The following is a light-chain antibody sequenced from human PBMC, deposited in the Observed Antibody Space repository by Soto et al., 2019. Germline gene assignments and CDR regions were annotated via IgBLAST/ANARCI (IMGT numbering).Light chain of an antibody. CDR3: QQYGSSPRT. V-gene: IGKV3-20*01. CDR2: GAS. Sequence: EIVMTQSPGTLSLSPGERATLSCRASQSVSSRLAWYQQKPGQAPRLLIYGASSGATGIPDRFSGSGSGTDFTLTICRLEPEDFAVYYCQQYGSSPRTFGQGTKVDIK. J-gene: IGKJ1*01. CDR1: QSVSSR.